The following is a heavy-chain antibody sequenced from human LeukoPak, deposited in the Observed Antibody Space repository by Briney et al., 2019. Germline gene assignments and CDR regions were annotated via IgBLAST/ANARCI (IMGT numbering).Heavy chain of an antibody. CDR3: ARGYSDSSGIDY. Sequence: GGSLRLSCAASGFTFSNCWMTWVRQAPGKGMEWVANIKQDGNEKYYVDSVKGRFTVSRDNAKNSLYLQMNSLRAEDTAVYYCARGYSDSSGIDYWGQGTLVTVSS. CDR2: IKQDGNEK. V-gene: IGHV3-7*04. J-gene: IGHJ4*02. CDR1: GFTFSNCW. D-gene: IGHD3-22*01.